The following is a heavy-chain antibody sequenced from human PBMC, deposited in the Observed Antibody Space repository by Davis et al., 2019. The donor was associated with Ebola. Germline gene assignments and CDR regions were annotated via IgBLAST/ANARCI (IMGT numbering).Heavy chain of an antibody. CDR1: GFTFSYYS. D-gene: IGHD3-10*01. V-gene: IGHV3-21*01. J-gene: IGHJ4*02. CDR3: ASGHGSGSSYDY. Sequence: GESLKISCAASGFTFSYYSMNWVRQAPGKGLEWVSSISSSSSYIYYADSVKGRFTISRDNAKNSLYLQMNSLRADDTAVYYCASGHGSGSSYDYWGQGTLVTVSS. CDR2: ISSSSSYI.